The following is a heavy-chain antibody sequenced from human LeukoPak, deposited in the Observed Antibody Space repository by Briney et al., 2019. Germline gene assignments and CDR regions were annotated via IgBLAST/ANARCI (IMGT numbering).Heavy chain of an antibody. Sequence: SETLSLTCTVSGGSISSYYWSWIRQPPGKGLEWIGYIYYSGSTNYNPSLKSRVTVSVDTSKNQFSLKLSSVTAADTAVYYCARDLKGLIVLMDWGQGTLVTVSS. CDR1: GGSISSYY. V-gene: IGHV4-59*12. D-gene: IGHD2-8*01. J-gene: IGHJ4*02. CDR2: IYYSGST. CDR3: ARDLKGLIVLMD.